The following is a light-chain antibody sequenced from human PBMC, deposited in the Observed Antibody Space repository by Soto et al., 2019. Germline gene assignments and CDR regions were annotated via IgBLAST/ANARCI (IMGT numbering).Light chain of an antibody. CDR1: QSVSSY. CDR3: QQRSNWPST. Sequence: EIVLTQSPATLSLSPGQRGTLSCRASQSVSSYLAWYQQKPGQAPRLLIYDASNRATGIPARFSGSGSGTDFTLTISSLEPEDFAVYYCQQRSNWPSTFGQGTRLEI. J-gene: IGKJ5*01. V-gene: IGKV3-11*01. CDR2: DAS.